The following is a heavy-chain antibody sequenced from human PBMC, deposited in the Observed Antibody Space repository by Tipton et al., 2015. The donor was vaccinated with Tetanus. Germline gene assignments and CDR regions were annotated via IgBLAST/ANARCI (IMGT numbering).Heavy chain of an antibody. Sequence: TLSLTCTVSGGSISSYYWSWIRQPAGKGLEWIGRIYTSENTNYNPSLKSRVTMSVDTSKNQFSLKLSSVTAADTAVYYCASHYGSGSDDAFDIWGQGTMVTVSS. CDR3: ASHYGSGSDDAFDI. J-gene: IGHJ3*02. V-gene: IGHV4-4*07. CDR1: GGSISSYY. CDR2: IYTSENT. D-gene: IGHD3-10*01.